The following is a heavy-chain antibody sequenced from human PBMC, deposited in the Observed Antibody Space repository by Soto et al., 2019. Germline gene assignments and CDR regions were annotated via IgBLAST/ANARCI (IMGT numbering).Heavy chain of an antibody. CDR2: TYYRSKWYN. D-gene: IGHD2-21*01. CDR3: ARAGAVYCGGDCFTFDY. V-gene: IGHV6-1*01. CDR1: GDSVSSNSAA. Sequence: QSQTLSLTCAISGDSVSSNSAAWNWIRQSPSRGLEWLGRTYYRSKWYNDYAVSVKSRITINPDTSKNQFSLQLNSVTPEDTAVYYCARAGAVYCGGDCFTFDYWGQGTLVTVSS. J-gene: IGHJ4*02.